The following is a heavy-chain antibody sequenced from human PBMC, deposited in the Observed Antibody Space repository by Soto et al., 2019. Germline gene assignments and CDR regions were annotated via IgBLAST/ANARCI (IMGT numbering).Heavy chain of an antibody. V-gene: IGHV4-30-4*01. CDR1: GDYITSGDYY. J-gene: IGHJ5*01. Sequence: RSLTCTVSGDYITSGDYYWSCVREPRGKGLEWIGYIFYSGSTYYKASLKSLVTISLDMSRNQFSLKLTSVTAAATTVYYCPTPDVAVAGSGLFDACGHGTLGTASS. D-gene: IGHD6-19*01. CDR3: PTPDVAVAGSGLFDA. CDR2: IFYSGST.